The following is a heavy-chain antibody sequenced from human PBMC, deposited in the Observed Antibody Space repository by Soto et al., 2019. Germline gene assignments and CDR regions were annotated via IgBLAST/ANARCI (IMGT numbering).Heavy chain of an antibody. V-gene: IGHV3-23*01. J-gene: IGHJ4*02. D-gene: IGHD5-18*01. CDR2: ISGSGGST. CDR3: AKVGVSDTAMVRRGYYFDY. CDR1: GFTFSSYA. Sequence: GGSLRLSCAASGFTFSSYAMSWVRQAPGKGLEWVSAISGSGGSTYYADSVKGRFTISRDNSKNTLYLQMNSLRAEDTAVYYCAKVGVSDTAMVRRGYYFDYWGQGTLVTVSS.